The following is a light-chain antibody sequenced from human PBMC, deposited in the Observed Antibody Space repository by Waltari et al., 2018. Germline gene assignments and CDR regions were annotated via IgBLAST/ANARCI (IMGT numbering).Light chain of an antibody. J-gene: IGLJ3*02. CDR2: DVN. CDR3: SSYTSSNTWV. V-gene: IGLV2-14*01. Sequence: QSALTQPASVSGSPGPSTTRSCIGTSSDIGGYNYVSWYQLHPGKAPKVMIYDVNKRPSGVSNRFSGSKSGSTASLTISGLQAEDEADYYCSSYTSSNTWVFGGGTKLTVL. CDR1: SSDIGGYNY.